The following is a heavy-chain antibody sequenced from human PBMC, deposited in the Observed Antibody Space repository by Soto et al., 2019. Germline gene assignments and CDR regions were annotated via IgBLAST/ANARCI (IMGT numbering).Heavy chain of an antibody. Sequence: WGSLRLSCAASGFTFSNYAMAWFRRAPGKGLEYVSSITGSGEGTYYAGSVKGRFTISRDNSKNTLYVQMHSLRVEATAIYYCAKCGASNTCAPIGCDQWVPGTLVADPS. V-gene: IGHV3-23*01. CDR3: AKCGASNTCAPIGCDQ. CDR2: ITGSGEGT. D-gene: IGHD2-21*01. CDR1: GFTFSNYA. J-gene: IGHJ4*02.